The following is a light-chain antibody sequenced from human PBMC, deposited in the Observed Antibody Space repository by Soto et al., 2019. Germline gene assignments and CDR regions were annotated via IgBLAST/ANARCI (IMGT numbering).Light chain of an antibody. Sequence: DILLTQSPGTLSLYPGERATLSCRASQSDSSRFLAWYQQKPGQAPRLLIHSTFRRDTGIPDRFSGSGSGTDFTLTISRLEPEDYAVYYCQLYGSSWTFGQGTKVEIK. CDR2: STF. CDR1: QSDSSRF. V-gene: IGKV3-20*01. J-gene: IGKJ1*01. CDR3: QLYGSSWT.